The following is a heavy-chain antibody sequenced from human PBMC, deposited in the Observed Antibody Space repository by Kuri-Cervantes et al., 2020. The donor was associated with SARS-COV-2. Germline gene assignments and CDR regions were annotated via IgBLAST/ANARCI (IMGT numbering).Heavy chain of an antibody. CDR2: ISGFSGTT. Sequence: ASVKVSCKASGYTFSKYTITWVRQAPGQGLEWMGWISGFSGTTKCAETFQGRVTMTTDTSTSTAYMELRSLTSADAAIYYCAREGVDYLDSSALFIWDLWGQGTLVTVSS. CDR1: GYTFSKYT. D-gene: IGHD3-22*01. CDR3: AREGVDYLDSSALFIWDL. V-gene: IGHV1-18*01. J-gene: IGHJ4*01.